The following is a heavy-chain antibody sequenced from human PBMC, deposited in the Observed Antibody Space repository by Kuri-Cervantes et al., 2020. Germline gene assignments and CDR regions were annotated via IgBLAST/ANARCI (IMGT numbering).Heavy chain of an antibody. D-gene: IGHD2-2*01. CDR2: IYSGGST. CDR3: ARDFDRAAMPGYAFDI. J-gene: IGHJ3*02. CDR1: GFTFSSYA. Sequence: GGSLRLSCAASGFTFSSYAMSWVRQAPGKGLEWVSVIYSGGSTYYADSVKGRFTISRDNSKNTLYLQMNSLRAEDTAVYYCARDFDRAAMPGYAFDIWGQGTMVTVSS. V-gene: IGHV3-66*01.